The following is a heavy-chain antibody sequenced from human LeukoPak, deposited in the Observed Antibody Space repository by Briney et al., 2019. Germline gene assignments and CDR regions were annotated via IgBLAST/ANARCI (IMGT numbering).Heavy chain of an antibody. CDR1: GGTVSSYA. Sequence: SVKVSCNASGGTVSSYAICWVRQAPGEGLEWMGGIIPIFGTANCAQKFQGRVTITTDESTSTAYMELSSLRSEDTAVYYCARSRWDCSSTSCWVWFDPWGQGTLVTVSS. V-gene: IGHV1-69*05. CDR2: IIPIFGTA. D-gene: IGHD2-2*01. CDR3: ARSRWDCSSTSCWVWFDP. J-gene: IGHJ5*02.